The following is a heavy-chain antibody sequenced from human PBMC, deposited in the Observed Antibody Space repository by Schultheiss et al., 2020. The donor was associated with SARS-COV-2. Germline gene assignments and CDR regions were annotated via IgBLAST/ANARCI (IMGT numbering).Heavy chain of an antibody. CDR3: AKNLRNGIPVYDY. D-gene: IGHD1-20*01. CDR2: ISGSGIST. J-gene: IGHJ4*01. V-gene: IGHV3-23*01. CDR1: GFTFSSYA. Sequence: GGSLRLSCAASGFTFSSYAMSWVRQAPGKGLEWVSAISGSGISTYYADSVKGRFNTSRDNSRNTLYLQLSSLRAEDTAVYYCAKNLRNGIPVYDYWGRGTLVTVSS.